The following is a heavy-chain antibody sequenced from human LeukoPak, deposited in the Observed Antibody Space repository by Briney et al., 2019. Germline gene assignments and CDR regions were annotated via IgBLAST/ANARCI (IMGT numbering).Heavy chain of an antibody. CDR2: IYYSGST. CDR1: GGSISSYY. Sequence: SETLSLTCTVSGGSISSYYWSWIRQPPGKGLEWIGYIYYSGSTNYNPSLKSRVTISVDTSKNQFSLKLSSVTAADTAVYYCARLEDSSGYYYEYWGQGTLVTVSS. D-gene: IGHD3-22*01. V-gene: IGHV4-59*08. J-gene: IGHJ4*02. CDR3: ARLEDSSGYYYEY.